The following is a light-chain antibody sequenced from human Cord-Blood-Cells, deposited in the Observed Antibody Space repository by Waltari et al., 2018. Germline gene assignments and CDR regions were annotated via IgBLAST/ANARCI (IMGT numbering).Light chain of an antibody. J-gene: IGLJ1*01. Sequence: QSALTQPRSVSGSPGQSVTISCPGTSSYVGGYNYVSWYQQHPGKAPKLMIYDVSKRPSGVPDRFSGSKSGNTASLTISGLQAEDEADYYCCSYAGSYTLVFGTGTKVTVL. V-gene: IGLV2-11*01. CDR2: DVS. CDR1: SSYVGGYNY. CDR3: CSYAGSYTLV.